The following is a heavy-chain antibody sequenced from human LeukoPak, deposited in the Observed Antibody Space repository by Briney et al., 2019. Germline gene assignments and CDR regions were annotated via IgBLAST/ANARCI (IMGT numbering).Heavy chain of an antibody. J-gene: IGHJ4*02. CDR3: VRVAYTSDWHFDY. CDR2: SRNRTKSYTK. Sequence: AGPLIRSCAASGFTFSDHYMDWVGQAPGKGREGVGRSRNRTKSYTKDYDASVRGRFTISRDDSHNSLYLQMRSLKTEDTAVYHCVRVAYTSDWHFDYWGQGTLVTVSS. D-gene: IGHD6-19*01. V-gene: IGHV3-72*01. CDR1: GFTFSDHY.